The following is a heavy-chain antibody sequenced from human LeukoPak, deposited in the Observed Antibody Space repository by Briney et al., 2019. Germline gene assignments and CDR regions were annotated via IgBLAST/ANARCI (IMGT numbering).Heavy chain of an antibody. CDR2: IIPIFGTA. J-gene: IGHJ5*02. CDR1: GGTFSSYA. CDR3: ARDGDPWHP. V-gene: IGHV1-69*06. D-gene: IGHD7-27*01. Sequence: ASVKVSCKASGGTFSSYAISWVRQAPGQGLEWMGRIIPIFGTANYAQKFQGRVTTTADKSTSTAYMELSSLRSEDTAVYYCARDGDPWHPWGQGTLVTGSS.